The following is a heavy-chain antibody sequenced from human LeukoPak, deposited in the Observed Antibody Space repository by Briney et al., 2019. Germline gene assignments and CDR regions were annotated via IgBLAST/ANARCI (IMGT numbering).Heavy chain of an antibody. V-gene: IGHV3-33*06. CDR3: AKDYGPDSIVATTADY. CDR1: GFTFSRHG. CDR2: IWYDGSNK. D-gene: IGHD5-12*01. Sequence: GGSLRLSCAASGFTFSRHGMHWVRQAPGKGLEWVAVIWYDGSNKYYADSVKGRFTISRDNSKNTLYLQMNSLRAEDAAVYYCAKDYGPDSIVATTADYWGQGTLVTVSS. J-gene: IGHJ4*02.